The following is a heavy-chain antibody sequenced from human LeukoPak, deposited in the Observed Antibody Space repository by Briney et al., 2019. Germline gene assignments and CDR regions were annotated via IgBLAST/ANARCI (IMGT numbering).Heavy chain of an antibody. J-gene: IGHJ4*02. CDR2: INHSGST. V-gene: IGHV4-39*07. CDR1: GGSISSGGYY. CDR3: ARAQYYGSGKIDY. D-gene: IGHD3-10*01. Sequence: SETLSLACTVSGGSISSGGYYWSWIRQPPGKGLEWIGEINHSGSTNYNPSLKSRVTISVDTSKNQFSLKLSSVTAADTAVYYCARAQYYGSGKIDYWGQGTLVTVSS.